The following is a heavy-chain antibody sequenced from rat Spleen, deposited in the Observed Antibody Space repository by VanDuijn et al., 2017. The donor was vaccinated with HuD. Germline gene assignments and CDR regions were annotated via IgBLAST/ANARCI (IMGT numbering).Heavy chain of an antibody. CDR1: GFTFSDYG. Sequence: EVQMVESSGGLVQPGRSLKLSCAASGFTFSDYGMAWVRQAPTKGLEWVATISYGDSSGHSSTYYRDSVKGRFTISRDNAKSILYVQMDSLRPEDTATYYCATSGSYFDYWGQGVMVTVSS. CDR3: ATSGSYFDY. V-gene: IGHV5-29*01. D-gene: IGHD5-1*01. J-gene: IGHJ2*01. CDR2: ISYGDSSGHSST.